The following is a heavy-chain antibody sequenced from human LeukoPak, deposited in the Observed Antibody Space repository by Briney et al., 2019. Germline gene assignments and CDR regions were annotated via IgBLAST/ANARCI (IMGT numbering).Heavy chain of an antibody. D-gene: IGHD2-2*01. CDR2: ISAYNGNT. CDR3: ARTKANIVVVPAAIGVFDY. J-gene: IGHJ4*02. Sequence: ASVKVSCKASGYTFTGYYMHWVRQAPGQGLEWMGWISAYNGNTNYAQKLQGRVTVTTDTSTSTAYMELRSLRSDDTAVYYCARTKANIVVVPAAIGVFDYWGQGTLVTVSS. V-gene: IGHV1-18*04. CDR1: GYTFTGYY.